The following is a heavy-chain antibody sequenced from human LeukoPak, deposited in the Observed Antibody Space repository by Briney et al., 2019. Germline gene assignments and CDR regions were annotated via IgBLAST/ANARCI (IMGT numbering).Heavy chain of an antibody. D-gene: IGHD3-9*01. CDR1: GFTFNTFN. V-gene: IGHV3-21*01. CDR2: ITSGGDYI. J-gene: IGHJ4*02. CDR3: ARGHYDVLAASYKWTPDY. Sequence: GGSLRHSCAASGFTFNTFNMNWVRQAPGKGLEWVSSITSGGDYIYYADSVKGRFTTSRDNAKNSLSLQLNSLRVEDTVVYYCARGHYDVLAASYKWTPDYWGQGTLVTVSS.